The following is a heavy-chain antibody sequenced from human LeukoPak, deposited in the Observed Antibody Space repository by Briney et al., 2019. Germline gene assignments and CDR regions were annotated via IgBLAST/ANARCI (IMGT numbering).Heavy chain of an antibody. CDR2: INHSGRT. Sequence: SETLSLTCAVCGGSYSGYYWSWIRQPPGKGVEWIGEINHSGRTNYNPSLKSRVTISVDTSKNQFSLKLSSVTAADTAVYYCARAGWGYYFDYWGQGTLVTVSS. J-gene: IGHJ4*02. V-gene: IGHV4-34*01. CDR3: ARAGWGYYFDY. D-gene: IGHD3-16*01. CDR1: GGSYSGYY.